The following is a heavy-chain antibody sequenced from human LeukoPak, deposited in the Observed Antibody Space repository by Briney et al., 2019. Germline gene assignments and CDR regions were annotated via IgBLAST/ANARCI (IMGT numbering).Heavy chain of an antibody. J-gene: IGHJ4*02. CDR2: IYTSGST. CDR3: ARVSHSFSSPLYCSSTSCPGTFDY. V-gene: IGHV4-4*07. CDR1: SGSISSYY. Sequence: SETLSLTCTVSSGSISSYYWSWIRQPAGKGLEWIGRIYTSGSTNYNPSLKSRVTISVDTSKNQFSLKLSSVTAADTAVYYCARVSHSFSSPLYCSSTSCPGTFDYWGQGTLVTVSS. D-gene: IGHD2-2*01.